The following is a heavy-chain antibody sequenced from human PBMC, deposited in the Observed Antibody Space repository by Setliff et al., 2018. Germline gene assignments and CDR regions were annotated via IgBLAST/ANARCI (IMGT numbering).Heavy chain of an antibody. CDR2: IIPILETT. D-gene: IGHD3-3*01. CDR1: GGAFSNYG. Sequence: ASVKVSCKVSGGAFSNYGLTWVRQAPGQGLVWMGRIIPILETTNYAQNFQGRVSITADESTRTAYMELSSLTFEDTAVYYCARWNGSGYFYYWGQGTWVTVSS. J-gene: IGHJ4*02. CDR3: ARWNGSGYFYY. V-gene: IGHV1-69*11.